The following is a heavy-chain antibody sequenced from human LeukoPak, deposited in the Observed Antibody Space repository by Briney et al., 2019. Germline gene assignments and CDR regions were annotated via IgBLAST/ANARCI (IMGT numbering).Heavy chain of an antibody. J-gene: IGHJ4*02. Sequence: GGSLRLSCAASGNYWMHWVRQVPGKGLVWVSHINSDGSWTSYADSVKGRFTISKDNARNTVYLQMNSLRAGDTAVYYCVSFYETYWGRGTLVTVSS. CDR2: INSDGSWT. V-gene: IGHV3-74*01. CDR3: VSFYETY. D-gene: IGHD2/OR15-2a*01. CDR1: GNYW.